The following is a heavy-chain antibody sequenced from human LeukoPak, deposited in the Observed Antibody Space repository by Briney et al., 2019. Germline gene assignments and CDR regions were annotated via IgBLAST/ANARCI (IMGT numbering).Heavy chain of an antibody. D-gene: IGHD5-24*01. CDR1: GFTFSSYA. Sequence: GGSLRLSCAASGFTFSSYAMHWVRQAPGRGPEYVSGITSNGGTTYYANSVKGRFTIYRDNSKNTLYVQMDSLRAEDMALYYWARAWRGWLQPFDYWGQGTLVTVSS. CDR3: ARAWRGWLQPFDY. V-gene: IGHV3-64*01. CDR2: ITSNGGTT. J-gene: IGHJ4*02.